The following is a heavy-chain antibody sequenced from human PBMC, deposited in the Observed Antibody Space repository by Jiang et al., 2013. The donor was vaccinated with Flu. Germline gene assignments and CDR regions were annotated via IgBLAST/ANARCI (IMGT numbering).Heavy chain of an antibody. J-gene: IGHJ6*02. Sequence: YGSGLVKPSQTLSLTCTVSGGSISSGSYYWSWIRQPAGKGLEWIGRIYTSGSTNYNPSLKSRVTISVDTSKNQFSLKLSSVTAADTAVYYCARGGTIAAAGHYYYYGMDVVGPKGPRSPSP. CDR3: ARGGTIAAAGHYYYYGMDV. CDR1: GGSISSGSYY. CDR2: IYTSGST. V-gene: IGHV4-61*02. D-gene: IGHD6-13*01.